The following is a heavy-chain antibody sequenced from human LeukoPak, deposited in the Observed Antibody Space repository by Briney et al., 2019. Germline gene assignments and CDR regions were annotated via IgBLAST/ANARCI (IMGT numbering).Heavy chain of an antibody. CDR1: GFTSSSNY. D-gene: IGHD5-24*01. J-gene: IGHJ3*02. Sequence: PGGSLRLSCAASGFTSSSNYMTWVRQAPGKGLEWVSLLYSGGNTYYADSVKGRFTISRDNSKNTLFLQMTSLRAEDTAVYYCARARVRDAYNDAFDIWGQGTMVTVSS. V-gene: IGHV3-66*01. CDR3: ARARVRDAYNDAFDI. CDR2: LYSGGNT.